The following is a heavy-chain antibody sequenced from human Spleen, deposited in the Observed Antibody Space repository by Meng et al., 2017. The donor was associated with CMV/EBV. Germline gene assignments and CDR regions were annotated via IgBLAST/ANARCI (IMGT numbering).Heavy chain of an antibody. Sequence: ASVKVSCKASGYTFTDYYMHWVRQAPGQGLEWMGWSNPYSGDTNYAQKFQGRVTMTRDTSISTVYMELSRLRSDDTAVYYCATYGIAVVYNTDVWGQGTTVTVSS. J-gene: IGHJ6*02. CDR1: GYTFTDYY. V-gene: IGHV1-2*02. D-gene: IGHD2-21*01. CDR3: ATYGIAVVYNTDV. CDR2: SNPYSGDT.